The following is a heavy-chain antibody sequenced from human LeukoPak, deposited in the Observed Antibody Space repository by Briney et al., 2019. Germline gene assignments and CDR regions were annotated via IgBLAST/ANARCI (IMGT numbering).Heavy chain of an antibody. D-gene: IGHD4-17*01. CDR3: AREVPTGQAFDI. V-gene: IGHV3-48*03. CDR1: GFTFSSYE. CDR2: ISSSHSTI. J-gene: IGHJ3*02. Sequence: GGSLRLSCAASGFTFSSYEMNWVRQAPGKGLEWVSYISSSHSTIYYADSVKGRFTISRDNAKNSPYLQMNSLRAEDTAVYYCAREVPTGQAFDIWGQGTMVTVSS.